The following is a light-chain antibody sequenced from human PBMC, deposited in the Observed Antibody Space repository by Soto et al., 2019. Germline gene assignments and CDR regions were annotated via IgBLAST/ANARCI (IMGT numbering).Light chain of an antibody. CDR2: GAS. V-gene: IGKV3-20*01. Sequence: EILVTQSPGTLSLSPGERASVSFSASQTVSSSSLAWYQQKPGQAPRLLIFGASTRAAGFPDRFSGSGSGTDFTLTISRLEPEDFAVYYCQQYGSSPGTFGGGTKVDIK. J-gene: IGKJ4*01. CDR1: QTVSSSS. CDR3: QQYGSSPGT.